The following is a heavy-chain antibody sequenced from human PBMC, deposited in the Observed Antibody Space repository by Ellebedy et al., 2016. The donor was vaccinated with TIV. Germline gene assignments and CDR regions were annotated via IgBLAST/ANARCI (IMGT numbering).Heavy chain of an antibody. J-gene: IGHJ4*02. Sequence: MPSETLSLTCSVSGGSISSTRYYWAWSRQPPGKGLEYIGSVYYSGSTYYHPSLKSQVTISMDTSKSQFSLRLMSVTAADTAVYYFAKGPTVFGVLLADFDYWGRGTLVTVSS. CDR2: VYYSGST. V-gene: IGHV4-39*07. CDR1: GGSISSTRYY. D-gene: IGHD3-3*01. CDR3: AKGPTVFGVLLADFDY.